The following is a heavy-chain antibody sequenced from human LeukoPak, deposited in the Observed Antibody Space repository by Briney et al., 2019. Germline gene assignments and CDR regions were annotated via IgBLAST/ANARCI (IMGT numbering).Heavy chain of an antibody. Sequence: PSETLSLTCTVSGGSIISNNHYWGWTRQPPGKGLEWFGSISYSGGTAYNPSLRSRVTISVDTSKNQFSLKVNSVTAADTAVYYCARGYDSSAYYPFNYWGQGTLVTVSS. CDR2: ISYSGGT. D-gene: IGHD3-22*01. CDR3: ARGYDSSAYYPFNY. CDR1: GGSIISNNHY. J-gene: IGHJ4*02. V-gene: IGHV4-39*01.